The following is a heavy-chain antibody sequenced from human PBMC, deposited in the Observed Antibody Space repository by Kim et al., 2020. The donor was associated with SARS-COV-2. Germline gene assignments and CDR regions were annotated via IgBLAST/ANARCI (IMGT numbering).Heavy chain of an antibody. CDR1: QFTVSNKY. J-gene: IGHJ4*02. CDR2: IHGDGTI. V-gene: IGHV3-53*01. CDR3: AGDSRWDEPFNY. D-gene: IGHD1-26*01. Sequence: GGSLRLSCTASQFTVSNKYMSWVRQAPGKGLEWVSVIHGDGTIYYTDSVKGRFTISRDNSDNTLYLQMNNLGAEDTDVYYCAGDSRWDEPFNYWGQGTLVTVSS.